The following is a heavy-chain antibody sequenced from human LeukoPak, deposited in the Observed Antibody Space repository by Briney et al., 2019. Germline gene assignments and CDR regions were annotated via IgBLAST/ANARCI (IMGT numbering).Heavy chain of an antibody. CDR2: IYYSGST. CDR1: GGSISSYY. J-gene: IGHJ5*02. Sequence: TSETLSLTCTVSGGSISSYYWSWIRQPPGKGLEWIGYIYYSGSTNYNPSLKSRVTISVDTSKNQFSLKLSSSTAADTAVYYCARTTGEYCDFWSGYYEENWFDPWGQGTLVTVSS. CDR3: ARTTGEYCDFWSGYYEENWFDP. D-gene: IGHD3-3*01. V-gene: IGHV4-59*01.